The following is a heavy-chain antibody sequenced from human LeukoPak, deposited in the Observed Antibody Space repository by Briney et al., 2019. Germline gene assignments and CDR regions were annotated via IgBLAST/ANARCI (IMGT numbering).Heavy chain of an antibody. V-gene: IGHV3-64D*06. D-gene: IGHD3-3*01. CDR3: VKRTSDYYYYDY. J-gene: IGHJ4*02. Sequence: PGGSLRLSCSASGFTFSTYPMHWVRQALGRGLEYVSSISSDGDSTYYADSVKGRFTISRDNSKNTLYLQTSSLRAEDTAVYYCVKRTSDYYYYDYWGRGTLVTVSS. CDR2: ISSDGDST. CDR1: GFTFSTYP.